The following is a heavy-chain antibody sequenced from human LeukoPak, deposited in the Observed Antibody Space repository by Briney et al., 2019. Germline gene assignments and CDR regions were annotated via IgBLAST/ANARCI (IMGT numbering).Heavy chain of an antibody. V-gene: IGHV4-31*03. Sequence: SETLSLTCIVSGGSISSGGYYWSWIRQHPGKGLEWIGYIYYSGSTYYNPSLKSRVTISVDTSKNQFSLKLSSVTAADTAVYYCARVPKDTRIVGASLFDYWGQGTLVTVSS. CDR3: ARVPKDTRIVGASLFDY. D-gene: IGHD1-26*01. J-gene: IGHJ4*02. CDR2: IYYSGST. CDR1: GGSISSGGYY.